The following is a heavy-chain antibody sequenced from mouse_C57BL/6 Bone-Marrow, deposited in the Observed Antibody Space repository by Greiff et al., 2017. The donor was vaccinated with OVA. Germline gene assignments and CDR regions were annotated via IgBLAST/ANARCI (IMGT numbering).Heavy chain of an antibody. J-gene: IGHJ1*03. CDR1: GYAFTNYL. CDR3: AISCNYSGWYFDV. CDR2: INPGSGGT. V-gene: IGHV1-54*01. Sequence: QVQLKQSGAELVRPGTSVKVSCKASGYAFTNYLIEWVKQRPGQGLEWIGVINPGSGGTNYNEKLKGKATLTADKSSSTAYMQLSSLTSEDSAVYFCAISCNYSGWYFDVWGTGTTVTVSS. D-gene: IGHD1-3*01.